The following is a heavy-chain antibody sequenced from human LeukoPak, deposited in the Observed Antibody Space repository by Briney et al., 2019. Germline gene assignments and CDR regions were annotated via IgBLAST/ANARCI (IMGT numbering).Heavy chain of an antibody. V-gene: IGHV3-23*01. J-gene: IGHJ4*02. D-gene: IGHD3-22*01. CDR1: GFTFRTYA. CDR3: ARARNNYDSSGYSALDY. Sequence: GGSLRLSCAASGFTFRTYAMSWVRQTPGKGLEWVSTISGSGGSTYFADSVKGRFTISRDNSKNTLYLQMNSLRAEDTAVYYCARARNNYDSSGYSALDYWGQGTLVTVSS. CDR2: ISGSGGST.